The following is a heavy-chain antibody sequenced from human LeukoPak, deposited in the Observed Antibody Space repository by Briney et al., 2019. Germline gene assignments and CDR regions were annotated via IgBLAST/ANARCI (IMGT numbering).Heavy chain of an antibody. V-gene: IGHV1-3*01. J-gene: IGHJ1*01. CDR2: INAGNGNT. CDR1: GYTFSDYT. D-gene: IGHD4-17*01. Sequence: ASVKVPCKASGYTFSDYTMHWVRQAPGQRLEWMGWINAGNGNTKYSQKFQGRVTITRDTSATTVYMELSSLTSEDTAVYFCARTWSTVTAEYFQLWGQGTLVTVSS. CDR3: ARTWSTVTAEYFQL.